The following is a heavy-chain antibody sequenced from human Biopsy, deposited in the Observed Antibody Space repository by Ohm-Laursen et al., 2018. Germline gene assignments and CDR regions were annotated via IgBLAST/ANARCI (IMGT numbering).Heavy chain of an antibody. Sequence: GSSVKVSCKAPGGTFSNYGVNWVRQAPGQGIEWLGGNIPILGTGNYAQKFQDRVTVAADTSTSTATMELRSLRSDDTAMYYCATKLTGYFHHWGQGTLVIVSS. CDR2: NIPILGTG. D-gene: IGHD3-9*01. CDR3: ATKLTGYFHH. V-gene: IGHV1-69*06. J-gene: IGHJ1*01. CDR1: GGTFSNYG.